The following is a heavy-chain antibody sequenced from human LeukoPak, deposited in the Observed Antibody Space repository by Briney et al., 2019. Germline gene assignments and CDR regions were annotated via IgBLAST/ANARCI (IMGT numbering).Heavy chain of an antibody. CDR1: GGSISSGDFY. V-gene: IGHV4-30-4*08. J-gene: IGHJ5*02. CDR3: AREKTYWFDP. CDR2: IYYSRST. Sequence: SETLSLTCTVSGGSISSGDFYWSWIRQPPGKGLEWIGYIYYSRSTYYNPSLKSRVSISVDTSKNQFSLKLSSVTAADTAVYYCAREKTYWFDPWGQGTLVTVSS.